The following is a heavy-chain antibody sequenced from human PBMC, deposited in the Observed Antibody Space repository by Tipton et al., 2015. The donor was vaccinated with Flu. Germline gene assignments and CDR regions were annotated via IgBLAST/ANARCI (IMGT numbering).Heavy chain of an antibody. Sequence: SLRLSCTGSGFTFGDYSVTWVRQAPGRGLEWVSGISGTGGSTYYTDSVKGRFTISRDNSKNTLYLQMNSLRAEDTAVYYCAKDRSGDYGDPLWNWGQGTLVTVSS. CDR2: ISGTGGST. J-gene: IGHJ4*02. CDR3: AKDRSGDYGDPLWN. D-gene: IGHD3-16*01. V-gene: IGHV3-23*01. CDR1: GFTFGDYS.